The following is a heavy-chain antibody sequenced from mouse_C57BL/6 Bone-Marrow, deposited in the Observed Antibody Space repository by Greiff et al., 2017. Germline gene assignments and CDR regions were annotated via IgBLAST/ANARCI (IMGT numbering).Heavy chain of an antibody. CDR3: TTTAMDY. V-gene: IGHV14-4*01. CDR2: IDPENGDT. CDR1: GFNIKDDY. Sequence: VQLKQSGAELVRPGASVKLSCTASGFNIKDDYMHWVKQRPEPGLEWIGWIDPENGDTEYASKFQGKATITADTSSNTAYLQLSSLTSEDTAVYYCTTTAMDYWGQGTSVTVSS. J-gene: IGHJ4*01.